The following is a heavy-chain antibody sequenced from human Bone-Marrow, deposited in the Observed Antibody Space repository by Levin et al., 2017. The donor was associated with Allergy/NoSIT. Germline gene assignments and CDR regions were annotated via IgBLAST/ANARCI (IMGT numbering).Heavy chain of an antibody. J-gene: IGHJ5*02. Sequence: LSLTCAASGFPFSNSWMSWVRQAPGKGLEWVANIKEDGSEKYYVDSVKGRFTISRDNAKNSLYVQMNSLRAEDTAVYYCARDQFRRATIGARWFDPWGQGTLVTVSS. CDR3: ARDQFRRATIGARWFDP. CDR2: IKEDGSEK. V-gene: IGHV3-7*01. CDR1: GFPFSNSW. D-gene: IGHD5-24*01.